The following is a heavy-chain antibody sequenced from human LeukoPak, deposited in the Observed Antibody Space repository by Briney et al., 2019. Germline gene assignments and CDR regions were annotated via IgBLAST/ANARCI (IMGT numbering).Heavy chain of an antibody. J-gene: IGHJ4*02. CDR3: AREGGRGCSSTSCYYSGGYFDY. CDR1: GGSISSNSYY. V-gene: IGHV4-39*02. D-gene: IGHD2-2*01. Sequence: ETLSLTCAVSGGSISSNSYYWGWIRQPPGKGLEWIGSIYYSGSTYYNPSLKSRVTISVDTSKNQFSLKLSSVTAADTAVYYCAREGGRGCSSTSCYYSGGYFDYWGQGTLVTVSS. CDR2: IYYSGST.